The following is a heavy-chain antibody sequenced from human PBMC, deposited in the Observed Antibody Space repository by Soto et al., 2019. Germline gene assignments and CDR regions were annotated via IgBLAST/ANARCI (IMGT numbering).Heavy chain of an antibody. Sequence: PGGSLRLSCTASGFTFGDYAMSWFRQAPGKGLEWVGFIRSKAYGGTTEYAASVKGRFTISRDDSKSIAYLLMNSLKTEDTAVYYCTRDEYNWNPHHNWFDPWGQGTLVTVSS. V-gene: IGHV3-49*03. CDR1: GFTFGDYA. CDR2: IRSKAYGGTT. CDR3: TRDEYNWNPHHNWFDP. D-gene: IGHD1-20*01. J-gene: IGHJ5*02.